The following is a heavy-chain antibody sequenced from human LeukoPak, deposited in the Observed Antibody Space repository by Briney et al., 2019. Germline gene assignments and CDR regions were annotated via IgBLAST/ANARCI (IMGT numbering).Heavy chain of an antibody. J-gene: IGHJ5*02. CDR2: ISYRGTT. D-gene: IGHD3-9*01. CDR1: GGSINNYY. CDR3: ARGFDGVAAWFDP. Sequence: SETLSLTCTVSGGSINNYYWSWLRQPPGKGLEWIGYISYRGTTKYNSSLKSRVTMSVDMSKNQFSLKLTSVIAADTAVYYCARGFDGVAAWFDPWGQGTLVTVSS. V-gene: IGHV4-59*01.